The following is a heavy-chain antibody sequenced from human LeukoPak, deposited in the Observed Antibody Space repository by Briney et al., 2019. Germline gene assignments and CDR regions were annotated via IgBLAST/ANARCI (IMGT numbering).Heavy chain of an antibody. J-gene: IGHJ4*02. CDR2: IRYDGSNK. CDR3: ARGPRSTRDIAAAIYSY. Sequence: GGSLRLSCAASGFTFSNYALTWVRQAPGKGLEWVAFIRYDGSNKYYADSVKGRFTISRDNAKNSLYLQMNSLRAEDTAVYYCARGPRSTRDIAAAIYSYWGQGTLVTVSS. D-gene: IGHD6-13*01. V-gene: IGHV3-30*02. CDR1: GFTFSNYA.